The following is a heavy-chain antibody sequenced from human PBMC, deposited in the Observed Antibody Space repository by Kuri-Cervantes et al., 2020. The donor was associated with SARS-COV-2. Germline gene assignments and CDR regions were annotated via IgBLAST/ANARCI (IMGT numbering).Heavy chain of an antibody. J-gene: IGHJ6*02. Sequence: GSLRLSCTVSGGSISSYYWSWIRQPPGKGLEWIWYIYYSGSTNYNPSLKSLVTISVDTSKNQFSLKLSSVTAADTAVYYCARGWDYGSGSYYPRGDYGMDVWGQGTTVTVSS. D-gene: IGHD3-10*01. CDR1: GGSISSYY. V-gene: IGHV4-59*01. CDR3: ARGWDYGSGSYYPRGDYGMDV. CDR2: IYYSGST.